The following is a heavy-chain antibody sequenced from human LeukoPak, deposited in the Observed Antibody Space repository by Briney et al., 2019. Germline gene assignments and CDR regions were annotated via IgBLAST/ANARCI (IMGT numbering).Heavy chain of an antibody. J-gene: IGHJ6*03. D-gene: IGHD2-21*02. CDR1: GFTVSSNY. CDR2: IYSGGST. V-gene: IGHV3-66*01. CDR3: ARDRRVVVVTATTPPLYYYYMDV. Sequence: PGGSLRLSCAASGFTVSSNYMSWVRQAPGKGLEWVSVIYSGGSTYYADSVKGRFTISRDNSKNTLYLQMNSLRAEDTAVYYCARDRRVVVVTATTPPLYYYYMDVWGKGTTVTISS.